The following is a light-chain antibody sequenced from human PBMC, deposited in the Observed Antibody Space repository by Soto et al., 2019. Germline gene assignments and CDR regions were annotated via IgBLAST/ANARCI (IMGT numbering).Light chain of an antibody. V-gene: IGLV2-14*01. CDR3: SSYTSSSSYV. J-gene: IGLJ1*01. Sequence: QSALTQPASVSGSPGQSITISCTGTSSDVGLYDYVSWYQQHPGKAPQLMIYAVSNRPSGVSNRFSGSKSGNTASLTISGLQAEDEADYYCSSYTSSSSYVFGTGTKVT. CDR2: AVS. CDR1: SSDVGLYDY.